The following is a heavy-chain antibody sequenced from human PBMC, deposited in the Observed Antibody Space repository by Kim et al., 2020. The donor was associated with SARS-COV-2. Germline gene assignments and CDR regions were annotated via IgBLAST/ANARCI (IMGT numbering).Heavy chain of an antibody. V-gene: IGHV1-2*06. D-gene: IGHD3-16*01. CDR3: VWAAHMIILGNGDNRCDP. Sequence: ASVKVSCKASGYTFTGYCMHWVRQAPGQGLGQGLEWMGRINPNTGDTIYAQKFQGRVTMTRDTSISQAYMELSSLRSDDTAVYYCVWAAHMIILGNGDNRCDPGGQGTLVTVSS. J-gene: IGHJ5*02. CDR1: GYTFTGYC. CDR2: INPNTGDT.